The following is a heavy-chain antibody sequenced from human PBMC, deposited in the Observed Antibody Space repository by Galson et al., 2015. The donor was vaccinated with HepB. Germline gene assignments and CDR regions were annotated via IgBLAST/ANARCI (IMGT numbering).Heavy chain of an antibody. J-gene: IGHJ6*02. D-gene: IGHD1-26*01. CDR3: ARNPYSGSSYRRSQYYAMDV. V-gene: IGHV1-46*01. Sequence: SVKVSCKASGYTFTNYYMHWVRQAPGQGLEWMGVINPSGGSTTHAQKFQGRVIMTRDTSTSTAYMELRSLRSEDTAVYYCARNPYSGSSYRRSQYYAMDVWGQGTTVTVSS. CDR1: GYTFTNYY. CDR2: INPSGGST.